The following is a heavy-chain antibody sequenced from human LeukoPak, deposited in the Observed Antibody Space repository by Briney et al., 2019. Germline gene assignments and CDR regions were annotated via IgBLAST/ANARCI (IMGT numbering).Heavy chain of an antibody. Sequence: GWSLRLSCVASGFTFSTYSMNWVRQAPGKGLEWVSSISSSSSYIYYADSVKGRFTISRDNAKYSLYLQMNSLRAEDTAVYYCARPPVGGSYYNVHFDYWGQGALVTVSS. CDR3: ARPPVGGSYYNVHFDY. D-gene: IGHD1-26*01. CDR1: GFTFSTYS. J-gene: IGHJ4*02. V-gene: IGHV3-21*01. CDR2: ISSSSSYI.